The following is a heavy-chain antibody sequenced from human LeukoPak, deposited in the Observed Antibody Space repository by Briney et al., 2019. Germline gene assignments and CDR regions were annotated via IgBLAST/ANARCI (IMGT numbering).Heavy chain of an antibody. D-gene: IGHD3-9*01. Sequence: PSETLSLTRTVSGGSISSYYWSWIRQPPGKGLEWIGYIYYSGSTNYNPSLKSRVTISVDTSKNQFSLKLSSVTAADTAVYYCATAGRYLGPGWDYWGQGTLVTVSS. J-gene: IGHJ4*02. CDR1: GGSISSYY. CDR3: ATAGRYLGPGWDY. CDR2: IYYSGST. V-gene: IGHV4-59*01.